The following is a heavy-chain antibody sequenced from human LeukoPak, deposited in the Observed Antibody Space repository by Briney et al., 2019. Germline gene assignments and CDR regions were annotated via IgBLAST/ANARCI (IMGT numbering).Heavy chain of an antibody. J-gene: IGHJ4*02. D-gene: IGHD2-2*01. V-gene: IGHV3-73*01. Sequence: GGSLRLSCATSGFTFSGFDIHWVRQASGKGLEWVGRIGTKTYNYATAYDASVKGRFTISRDNSKNTVHLQMNSLRAEDTAVYYCAKASRAYCSTTSCSGYSNLYYFDYWGQGTLVTVSS. CDR3: AKASRAYCSTTSCSGYSNLYYFDY. CDR2: IGTKTYNYAT. CDR1: GFTFSGFD.